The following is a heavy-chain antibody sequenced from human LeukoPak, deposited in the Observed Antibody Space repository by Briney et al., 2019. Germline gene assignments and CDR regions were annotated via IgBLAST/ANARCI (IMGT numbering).Heavy chain of an antibody. CDR2: IYYSGST. CDR3: ARRGANSGSYSHFDL. Sequence: PSETLSLTCTVSGGSISNYYGNWIRQPPGKGLVWIVNIYYSGSTNYNPSLKSRVTISVDTSKNQFSLKLSSLTAADTAVYYCARRGANSGSYSHFDLWGRGTLVTVSS. CDR1: GGSISNYY. D-gene: IGHD1-26*01. J-gene: IGHJ2*01. V-gene: IGHV4-59*01.